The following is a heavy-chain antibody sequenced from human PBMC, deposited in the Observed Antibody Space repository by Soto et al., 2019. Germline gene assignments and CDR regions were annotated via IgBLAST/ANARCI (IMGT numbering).Heavy chain of an antibody. D-gene: IGHD2-2*01. J-gene: IGHJ6*02. CDR3: VRDEDIVVVQVAMLGKDV. V-gene: IGHV1-18*04. Sequence: QVQLVQSGAEVKKPGASVKGSCKASGYTFTNYGIIWVRQAPGQGLDWMGWISGYNGDTNYAQKLQGRDTMTTDRATSTAYKELRRLRSDDTAVYYCVRDEDIVVVQVAMLGKDVWGQGTTVTFSS. CDR2: ISGYNGDT. CDR1: GYTFTNYG.